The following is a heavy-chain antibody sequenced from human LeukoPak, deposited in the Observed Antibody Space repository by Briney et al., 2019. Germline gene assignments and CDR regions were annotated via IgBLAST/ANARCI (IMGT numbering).Heavy chain of an antibody. CDR2: VSAYNGHT. Sequence: ASVRVSCKASGYTFTTYGISWVRQAPGQGLEWMGWVSAYNGHTNYAQKLQGRVTMTTDASTTTAYMELRSLRSDDTAVYYCVRDGHRLYDYYYYYMDVWGKGTTVTVSS. D-gene: IGHD2-2*02. CDR3: VRDGHRLYDYYYYYMDV. V-gene: IGHV1-18*01. J-gene: IGHJ6*03. CDR1: GYTFTTYG.